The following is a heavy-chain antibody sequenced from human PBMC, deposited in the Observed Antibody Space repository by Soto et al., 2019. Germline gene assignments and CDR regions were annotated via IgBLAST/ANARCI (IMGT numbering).Heavy chain of an antibody. CDR3: AKDRGDLRFLRTYLYY. D-gene: IGHD3-3*01. CDR2: ISYDGSNK. V-gene: IGHV3-30*18. Sequence: QVQLVESGGGVVQPGRSLRLSCAASGFTFSSYGMHWVRQAPGKGLEWVAVISYDGSNKYYADSVKGRFTISRDNSKNTLYLQMNSLRAEDTAVYYCAKDRGDLRFLRTYLYYWGQGTLVTVSS. J-gene: IGHJ4*02. CDR1: GFTFSSYG.